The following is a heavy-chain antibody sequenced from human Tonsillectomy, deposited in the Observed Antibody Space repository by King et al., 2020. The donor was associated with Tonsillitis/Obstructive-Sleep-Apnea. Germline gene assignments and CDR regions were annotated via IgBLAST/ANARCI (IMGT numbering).Heavy chain of an antibody. D-gene: IGHD5-18*01. V-gene: IGHV1-2*02. CDR2: INPNSGGT. J-gene: IGHJ4*02. Sequence: VQLVESGAEVKKPGASVKVSCKASGYTFTDYYMHWVRQAPGQGLEWMGWINPNSGGTDSAQKFRGRVTMTRDTSISTAYMELSSLTSDDTAVYYCARGPRGNGYGSVDYWGKGTLVTVSS. CDR1: GYTFTDYY. CDR3: ARGPRGNGYGSVDY.